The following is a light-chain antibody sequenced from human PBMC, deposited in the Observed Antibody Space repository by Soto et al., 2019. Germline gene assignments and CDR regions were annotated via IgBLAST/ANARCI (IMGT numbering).Light chain of an antibody. V-gene: IGLV2-14*01. CDR2: EVS. CDR3: SSYISSSALV. J-gene: IGLJ2*01. Sequence: QSALTQPASVSGSPGQSITISCTGTSSDVGGYNYVSWYQQHAGKAPKLMIYEVSNRPSGVSNRFSGSKSGNTASLTISGVQAEDDAGYTCSSYISSSALVFGGGTKLTVL. CDR1: SSDVGGYNY.